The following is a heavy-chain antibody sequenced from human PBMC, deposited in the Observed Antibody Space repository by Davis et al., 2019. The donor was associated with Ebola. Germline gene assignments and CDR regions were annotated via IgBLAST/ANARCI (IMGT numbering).Heavy chain of an antibody. CDR1: GGSVSSGSYY. J-gene: IGHJ4*02. Sequence: PSETLSLTCTVSGGSVSSGSYYWSWIRQPPGKGLEWIGYIYYSGSTNYNPSLKSRVTISVDTSKNQFSLKLSSVTAADTAVYYCASPLPYSGSYYWGQGTLVTVSS. D-gene: IGHD1-26*01. CDR2: IYYSGST. V-gene: IGHV4-61*01. CDR3: ASPLPYSGSYY.